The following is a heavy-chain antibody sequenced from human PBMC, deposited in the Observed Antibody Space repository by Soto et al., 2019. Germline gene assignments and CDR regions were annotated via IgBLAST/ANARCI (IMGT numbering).Heavy chain of an antibody. CDR1: GFTFSIYG. CDR3: AKDLRLWSKDYYYYGMDV. Sequence: QVQLVESGGGVVQPGRSLRLSCAASGFTFSIYGMHWVRQAPGKGLEWVAVISYDGSKEFYADSVKGRFTISRDNSKNTLYLQMNSLRAEDTAVYYCAKDLRLWSKDYYYYGMDVWGQGHTVTVSS. D-gene: IGHD5-18*01. J-gene: IGHJ6*02. V-gene: IGHV3-30*18. CDR2: ISYDGSKE.